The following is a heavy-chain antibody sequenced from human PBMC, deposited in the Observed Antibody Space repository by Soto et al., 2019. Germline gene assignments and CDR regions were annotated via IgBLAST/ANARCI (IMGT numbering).Heavy chain of an antibody. V-gene: IGHV1-2*02. D-gene: IGHD6-19*01. Sequence: ASVKVSCKASGYTFSGFYMHWVRQAPGQGLEWMGWINPNSGGTKSAEKFQGRVTMTRDTSISTAYMELSRLTSDDTAAYYCASAAVTGTAGLDFWGQETQVTVSS. CDR1: GYTFSGFY. J-gene: IGHJ4*02. CDR2: INPNSGGT. CDR3: ASAAVTGTAGLDF.